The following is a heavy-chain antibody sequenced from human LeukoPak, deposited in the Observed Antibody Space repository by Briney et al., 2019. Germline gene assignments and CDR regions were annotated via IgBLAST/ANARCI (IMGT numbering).Heavy chain of an antibody. Sequence: GGSLRLSCAASGFTFSSDWMTWVRQAPGKGLEWVANIKPDGSEKYYVDSVKGRFTISRDNAKNSLYLQMNSLRAEDTAVYYCVTGRANHANWGQGTLVTVS. V-gene: IGHV3-7*01. CDR1: GFTFSSDW. D-gene: IGHD1-14*01. CDR2: IKPDGSEK. J-gene: IGHJ4*02. CDR3: VTGRANHAN.